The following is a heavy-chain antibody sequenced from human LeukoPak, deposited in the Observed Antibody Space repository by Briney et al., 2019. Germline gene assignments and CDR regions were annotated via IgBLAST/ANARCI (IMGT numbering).Heavy chain of an antibody. Sequence: GGSLRLSCAASGFTFSSYWMSWVRQAPGKGREWVANIKQDGSDKYYVDSVKGRFTISRDNAKNSLYLQMNSLRAEDTAVNYCAREHSGSFDAFDIWGQGTMVTVSS. CDR3: AREHSGSFDAFDI. V-gene: IGHV3-7*01. CDR2: IKQDGSDK. CDR1: GFTFSSYW. D-gene: IGHD1-26*01. J-gene: IGHJ3*02.